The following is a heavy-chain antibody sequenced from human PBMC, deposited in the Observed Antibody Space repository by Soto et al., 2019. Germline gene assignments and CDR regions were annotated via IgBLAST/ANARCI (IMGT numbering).Heavy chain of an antibody. Sequence: ASVKVSCKASGYTFTSYDINWVRQATGQGLEWMGWMNPNSGNTGYAQKFQGRVTMTRNTSISTAYMELSSLRSEDTAVYYCAKSPYDILPGYYMDVWGKGTTVTVSS. CDR3: AKSPYDILPGYYMDV. CDR1: GYTFTSYD. CDR2: MNPNSGNT. V-gene: IGHV1-8*01. J-gene: IGHJ6*03. D-gene: IGHD3-9*01.